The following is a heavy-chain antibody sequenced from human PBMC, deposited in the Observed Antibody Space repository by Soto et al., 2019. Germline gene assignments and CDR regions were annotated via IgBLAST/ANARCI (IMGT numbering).Heavy chain of an antibody. D-gene: IGHD6-6*01. CDR2: IVVGSGNT. CDR1: GFTFTSSA. CDR3: ARRSSSTAPRPPYYYYGMDV. J-gene: IGHJ6*02. V-gene: IGHV1-58*01. Sequence: SVKVSCKASGFTFTSSAVQWVRQARGQRLEWIGWIVVGSGNTNYAQKFQERVTITRDMSTSTAYMELSSLRSEDTAIYYCARRSSSTAPRPPYYYYGMDVWGQGTTVTVSS.